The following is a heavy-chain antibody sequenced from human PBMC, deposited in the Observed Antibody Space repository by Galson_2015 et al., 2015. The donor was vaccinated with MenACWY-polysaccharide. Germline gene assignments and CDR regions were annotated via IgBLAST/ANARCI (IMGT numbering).Heavy chain of an antibody. J-gene: IGHJ4*02. Sequence: SVKVSCKASGYTFTSYGISWVRQAPGQELEWMGWISAYNGNTDYAQKLQGRVTMTTDTSTSTAYMELRSLRSDDTAVYYCARVGQYCSGDSCFDYWGQGTLVTVSS. CDR2: ISAYNGNT. D-gene: IGHD2-15*01. CDR3: ARVGQYCSGDSCFDY. CDR1: GYTFTSYG. V-gene: IGHV1-18*01.